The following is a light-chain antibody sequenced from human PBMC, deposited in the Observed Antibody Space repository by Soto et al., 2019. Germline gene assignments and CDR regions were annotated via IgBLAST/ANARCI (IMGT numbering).Light chain of an antibody. CDR2: AAS. Sequence: DIQMTQSPSTLSAAVVDRATITGRASQSISSYLAWYQQKPGKAPKLLIYAASPLQSGVPSRFSGSGSGTDFTLTISSLQPEDFATYYCRQRTSWTFGQGTKVDIK. CDR1: QSISSY. J-gene: IGKJ1*01. V-gene: IGKV1-9*01. CDR3: RQRTSWT.